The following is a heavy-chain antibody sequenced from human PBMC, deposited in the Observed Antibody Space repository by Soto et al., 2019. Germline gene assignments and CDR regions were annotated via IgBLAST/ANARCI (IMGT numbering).Heavy chain of an antibody. V-gene: IGHV1-69*12. D-gene: IGHD1-1*01. J-gene: IGHJ5*02. Sequence: QVQLVQSGAEVKKPGSSGKVSCKASGGTFSSYAISWVRQAPGQGLEWMGGITPIFGTANYVQKFQGRVTITADESTSTSYMELSSLRSEDTAVYYCARLHNATERNWFDPWGQGTLVTVSS. CDR2: ITPIFGTA. CDR3: ARLHNATERNWFDP. CDR1: GGTFSSYA.